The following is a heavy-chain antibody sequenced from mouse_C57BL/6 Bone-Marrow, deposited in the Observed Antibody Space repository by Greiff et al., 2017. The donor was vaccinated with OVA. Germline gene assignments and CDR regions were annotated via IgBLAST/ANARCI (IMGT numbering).Heavy chain of an antibody. CDR3: TREAQSAWFAY. Sequence: VKLVESGAELVRPGASVTLSCKASGYTFTDYEMHWVKQTPVHGLEWIGAIDPETGGTAYNQKFKGKAILTADKSSSTAYMELRSLTSEDSAVYYCTREAQSAWFAYWGQGTLVTVSA. J-gene: IGHJ3*01. CDR1: GYTFTDYE. V-gene: IGHV1-15*01. CDR2: IDPETGGT. D-gene: IGHD6-2*01.